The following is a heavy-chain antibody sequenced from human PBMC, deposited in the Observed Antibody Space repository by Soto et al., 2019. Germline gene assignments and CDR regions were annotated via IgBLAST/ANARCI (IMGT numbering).Heavy chain of an antibody. V-gene: IGHV1-3*01. J-gene: IGHJ4*02. D-gene: IGHD5-12*01. CDR3: ARVSFETSGFADY. CDR1: GYTFTAYT. CDR2: INAPNGAT. Sequence: QVQFVQSGAEVKKPGASVKVSCKASGYTFTAYTIHWVRQAPGQSLEWMGWINAPNGATKYSEKFQGRVTITRDTSARTAYMDLSSLSSKDTAVYFCARVSFETSGFADYWGQGTLVTVSS.